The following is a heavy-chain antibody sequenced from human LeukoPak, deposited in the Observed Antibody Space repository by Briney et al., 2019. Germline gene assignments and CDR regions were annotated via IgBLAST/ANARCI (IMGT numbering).Heavy chain of an antibody. J-gene: IGHJ4*02. Sequence: GGSLRLSCAASGFTFSSYSMNWVRQAPGKGLEWVSFISSHSSTIYYADSVKGRFTISRDNAKNSLYLQMNSLRDEDTAAYYCARGAIAAAGTYYFDYWGQGTLVTVSS. CDR3: ARGAIAAAGTYYFDY. CDR1: GFTFSSYS. CDR2: ISSHSSTI. V-gene: IGHV3-48*02. D-gene: IGHD6-13*01.